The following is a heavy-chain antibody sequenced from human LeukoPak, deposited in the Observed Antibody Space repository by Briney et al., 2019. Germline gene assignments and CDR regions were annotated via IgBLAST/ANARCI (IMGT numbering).Heavy chain of an antibody. Sequence: ASVNVSCKPSGDIFSNFSINWVRQAPGQGLEWMGGIIPIFGTANYAQKFQGRVTITADKSTSTVYMELGSLRSEDTAVYYCARDSPVPGPDSQFDYWGQGTLVTVSS. CDR3: ARDSPVPGPDSQFDY. CDR1: GDIFSNFS. J-gene: IGHJ4*02. CDR2: IIPIFGTA. D-gene: IGHD1-14*01. V-gene: IGHV1-69*06.